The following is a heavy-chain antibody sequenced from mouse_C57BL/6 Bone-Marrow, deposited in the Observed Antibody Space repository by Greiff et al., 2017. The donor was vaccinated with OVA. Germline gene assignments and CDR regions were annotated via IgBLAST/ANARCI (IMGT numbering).Heavy chain of an antibody. CDR1: GFTFSSYT. CDR3: ARHRDGNSPFDY. D-gene: IGHD2-1*01. Sequence: EVMLVESGGGLVKPGGSLKLSCAASGFTFSSYTMSWVRQTPEKRLEWVATISGGGGNTYYPDSVKGRFTISRDNAKNTLYLQMSSLRSEDTALYYCARHRDGNSPFDYWGQGTTLTVSS. V-gene: IGHV5-9*01. J-gene: IGHJ2*01. CDR2: ISGGGGNT.